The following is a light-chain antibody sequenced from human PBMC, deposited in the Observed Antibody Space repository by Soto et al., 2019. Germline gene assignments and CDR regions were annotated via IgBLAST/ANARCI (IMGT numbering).Light chain of an antibody. J-gene: IGKJ2*01. V-gene: IGKV3-11*01. CDR2: DAS. CDR3: QQRSNWSPPYT. Sequence: EIVLTQSPATLSLSPGERATLSCRASQSVSSYLAWYQQKPGQAPRLLIYDASNRTTGIPARFSGSGSGTDFALTISSIEPEDFDVAYCQQRSNWSPPYTFGQGTKLEIK. CDR1: QSVSSY.